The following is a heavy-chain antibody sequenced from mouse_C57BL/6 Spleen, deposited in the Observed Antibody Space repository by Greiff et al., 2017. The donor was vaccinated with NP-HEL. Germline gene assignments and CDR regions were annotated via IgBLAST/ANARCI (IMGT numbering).Heavy chain of an antibody. CDR2: IRLKSDNYAT. V-gene: IGHV6-3*01. J-gene: IGHJ1*03. CDR1: GFTFSNYW. Sequence: EVKVEESGGGLVQPGGSMKLSCVASGFTFSNYWMNWVRQSPEKGLEWVAQIRLKSDNYATHYAESVKGRFTISRDDSKSSVYLQMNNLRAEDTGIYYCTGTGTPWYFDVWGTGTTVTVSS. D-gene: IGHD4-1*01. CDR3: TGTGTPWYFDV.